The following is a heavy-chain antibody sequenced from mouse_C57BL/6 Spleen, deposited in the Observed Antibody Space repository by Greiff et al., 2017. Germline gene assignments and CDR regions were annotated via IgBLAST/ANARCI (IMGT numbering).Heavy chain of an antibody. D-gene: IGHD2-4*01. CDR1: GYTFTSYW. V-gene: IGHV1-55*01. Sequence: QVQLQQPGAELVKPGASVKMSCKASGYTFTSYWITWVKQRPGQGLEWIGDIYPGSGSTNNNEKLKSKATLTVETSSSTAYMQLSSLTSEDSAVYYCAREKMRDDDDSFAYWGQGTLVTVSA. J-gene: IGHJ3*01. CDR3: AREKMRDDDDSFAY. CDR2: IYPGSGST.